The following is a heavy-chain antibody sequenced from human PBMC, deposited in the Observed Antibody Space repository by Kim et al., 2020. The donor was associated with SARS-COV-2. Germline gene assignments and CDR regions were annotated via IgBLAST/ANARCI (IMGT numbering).Heavy chain of an antibody. V-gene: IGHV3-15*01. CDR1: GFTFSDTW. CDR3: TSSARMDY. Sequence: GGSLRLSCVGYGFTFSDTWMSWVRQAPGKGLEWVGRIKIKTDGKTTECAAPVKCRFTVSRDDSKNMLYLQMNSLKSEDTAVYYCTSSARMDYWGQGTLVIVSS. J-gene: IGHJ4*02. D-gene: IGHD2-2*01. CDR2: IKIKTDGKTT.